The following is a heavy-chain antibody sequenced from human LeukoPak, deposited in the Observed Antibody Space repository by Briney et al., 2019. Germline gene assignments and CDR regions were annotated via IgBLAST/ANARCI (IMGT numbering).Heavy chain of an antibody. J-gene: IGHJ4*02. Sequence: PSETLSLTCAVSGGSISSSNWWSWVRQPPGKGLEWIGEIYHSGSTNYNPSLKSRVTISVDKSKNQFSLKLSSVTAADTAVYYCARDLEGGEYDSSGYSSDYWGQGTLVTVSS. CDR1: GGSISSSNW. CDR3: ARDLEGGEYDSSGYSSDY. CDR2: IYHSGST. V-gene: IGHV4-4*02. D-gene: IGHD3-22*01.